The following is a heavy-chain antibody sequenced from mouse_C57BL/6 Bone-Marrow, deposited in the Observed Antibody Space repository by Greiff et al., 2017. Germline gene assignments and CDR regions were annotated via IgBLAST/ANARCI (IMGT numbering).Heavy chain of an antibody. Sequence: QVQLQQPGAELVKPGASVKLSCKASGYTFTSYWMHWVKQRPGQGLEWIGMIHPNSGSTNYNEKFKSKATLTVDKSASTAYMQLSSLTSEDSAVYYCARDEVGRSRGGYWGQGTTRTVSS. CDR2: IHPNSGST. D-gene: IGHD4-1*01. CDR3: ARDEVGRSRGGY. V-gene: IGHV1-64*01. J-gene: IGHJ2*01. CDR1: GYTFTSYW.